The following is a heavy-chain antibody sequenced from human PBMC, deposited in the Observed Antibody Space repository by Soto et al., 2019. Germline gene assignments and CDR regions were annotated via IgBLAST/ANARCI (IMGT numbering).Heavy chain of an antibody. CDR2: IAVSGHNT. D-gene: IGHD3-10*01. CDR1: GLTFSRYA. CDR3: AKAVGEYLYFFNT. V-gene: IGHV3-23*01. Sequence: EVQVLESGGGLVQPGGSLRLSCAFSGLTFSRYAASWVRQAPGKGLEWVSGIAVSGHNTYYADSVEGRFTISRDNSNSTLFLQMNNLRAEDTAVYYCAKAVGEYLYFFNTWGQGILVTVSS. J-gene: IGHJ5*02.